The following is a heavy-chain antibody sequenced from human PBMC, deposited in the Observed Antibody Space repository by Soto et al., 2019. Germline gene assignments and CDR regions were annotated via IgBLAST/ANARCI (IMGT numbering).Heavy chain of an antibody. Sequence: SETLSLTCTVSGGSISSSSYYWGWIRQPPGKGLEWIGSIYYSGSTYYNPSLKSRVTISVDTSKNQFSLKLSSVTAADTAVYYCASGRVRLPGSWYHYDSSGYYPNNFDYWGQGTLVTVSS. CDR2: IYYSGST. CDR1: GGSISSSSYY. J-gene: IGHJ4*02. V-gene: IGHV4-39*01. CDR3: ASGRVRLPGSWYHYDSSGYYPNNFDY. D-gene: IGHD3-22*01.